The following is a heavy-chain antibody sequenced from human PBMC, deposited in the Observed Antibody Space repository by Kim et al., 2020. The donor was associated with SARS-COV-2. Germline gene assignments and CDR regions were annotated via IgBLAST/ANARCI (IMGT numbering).Heavy chain of an antibody. V-gene: IGHV6-1*01. CDR3: ASSQQPPGYYYGMDV. D-gene: IGHD6-13*01. Sequence: VSMKSRITINPDTSQNQFSLQLNSVTPEDTAVYYCASSQQPPGYYYGMDVWGQGTTVTVSS. J-gene: IGHJ6*02.